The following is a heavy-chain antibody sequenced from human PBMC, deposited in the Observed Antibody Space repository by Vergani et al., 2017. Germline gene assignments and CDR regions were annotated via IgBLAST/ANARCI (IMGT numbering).Heavy chain of an antibody. CDR3: AKDSTSMYSGYYYYYMDV. V-gene: IGHV3-30*02. CDR2: IRYDGSNT. D-gene: IGHD5-18*01. J-gene: IGHJ6*03. CDR1: GFTFSNYG. Sequence: QVQLVESGGGVVQPGGSLRLSCGASGFTFSNYGMHWVRQAPGKGLEWVTFIRYDGSNTYYADSVKGRFTISRDNSKNTLFLQMNSLRPEDTAVYYCAKDSTSMYSGYYYYYMDVWGKGTTVTVSS.